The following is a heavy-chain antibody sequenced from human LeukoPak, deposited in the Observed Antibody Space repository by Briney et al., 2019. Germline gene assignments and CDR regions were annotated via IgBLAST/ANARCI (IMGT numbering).Heavy chain of an antibody. CDR3: ARDHLANLASRLFDP. CDR1: GGSISSSSYY. CDR2: IYYSGST. J-gene: IGHJ5*02. V-gene: IGHV4-39*07. D-gene: IGHD3-3*01. Sequence: SETLSLTCTVSGGSISSSSYYWGWLRQPPGTGLEWIGSIYYSGSTYYNPSLKSRVTISVDTSKNQFSLKLSSVTAADTAVYYCARDHLANLASRLFDPWGQGTLVTVSS.